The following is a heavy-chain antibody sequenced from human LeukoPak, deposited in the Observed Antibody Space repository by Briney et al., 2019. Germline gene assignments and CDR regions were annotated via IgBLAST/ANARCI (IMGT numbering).Heavy chain of an antibody. J-gene: IGHJ6*03. CDR2: IRYDGSNK. Sequence: GGSLRLSCAASGFTFISYWMSWVRQAPGEGLEWVAFIRYDGSNKYYADSVKGRFTISRDNSKNTLYLQMNSLRAEDTAVYYCAKVLRSSWYPRGDYYYMDVWGKGTTVTVSS. V-gene: IGHV3-30*02. D-gene: IGHD6-13*01. CDR3: AKVLRSSWYPRGDYYYMDV. CDR1: GFTFISYW.